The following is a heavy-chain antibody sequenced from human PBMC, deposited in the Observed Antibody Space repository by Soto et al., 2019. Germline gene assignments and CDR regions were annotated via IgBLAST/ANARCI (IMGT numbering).Heavy chain of an antibody. V-gene: IGHV3-30*03. CDR3: AREKNSGYYRTVDY. CDR2: VTHDGTER. CDR1: GFTLSGHG. J-gene: IGHJ4*02. D-gene: IGHD3-10*01. Sequence: QVQLVASGGGVVQPGRSLSLSCAASGFTLSGHGLHWVRQAPGKGLEWVAVVTHDGTERHYPDSVKGRFTITRDISKNTFYLQRNSLRVEDTAMYYCAREKNSGYYRTVDYWGQGTLVTVSS.